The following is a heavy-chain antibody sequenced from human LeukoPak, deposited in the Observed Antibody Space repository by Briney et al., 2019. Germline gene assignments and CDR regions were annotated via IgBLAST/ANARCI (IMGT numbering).Heavy chain of an antibody. V-gene: IGHV3-23*01. D-gene: IGHD3-9*01. CDR2: ISGSGGST. J-gene: IGHJ4*02. CDR1: GFTFSSYA. Sequence: GGSLRLSCAASGFTFSSYAMSWVRQAPGKGLEWVSTISGSGGSTYYADSVKGRFTISRDNSKNTLYLQMNSLRAEDTAVYYCAKGFGGQYYDILTGTAYWGQGTLVTVSS. CDR3: AKGFGGQYYDILTGTAY.